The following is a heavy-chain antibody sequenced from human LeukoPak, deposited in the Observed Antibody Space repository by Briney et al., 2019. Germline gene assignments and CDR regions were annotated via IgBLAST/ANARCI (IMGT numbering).Heavy chain of an antibody. CDR3: GREGVWGSYGFDY. CDR2: ISPIFVTA. D-gene: IGHD3-16*01. J-gene: IGHJ4*02. Sequence: SVKVSCKASGGTFSSYAISWVRQAPGQGVECMGGISPIFVTANYAQRCQGRDTIITGESTSAPYMWRSGLISEDPGVYYSGREGVWGSYGFDYWGQGTLVTVSS. V-gene: IGHV1-69*05. CDR1: GGTFSSYA.